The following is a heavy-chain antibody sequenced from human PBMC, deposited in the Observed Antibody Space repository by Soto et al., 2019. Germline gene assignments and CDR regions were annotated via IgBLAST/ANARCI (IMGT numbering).Heavy chain of an antibody. V-gene: IGHV1-2*04. Sequence: ASVNVSCKASGYTFTGYFMHWVRQAPGQGLEWMGWINPNSGGTNYAQKFRGWVTMTRDTSISTAYMEVRNLRSDDTAVYYCARVPPTSDAFDIWGQGTMVTVSS. CDR3: ARVPPTSDAFDI. D-gene: IGHD1-26*01. J-gene: IGHJ3*02. CDR1: GYTFTGYF. CDR2: INPNSGGT.